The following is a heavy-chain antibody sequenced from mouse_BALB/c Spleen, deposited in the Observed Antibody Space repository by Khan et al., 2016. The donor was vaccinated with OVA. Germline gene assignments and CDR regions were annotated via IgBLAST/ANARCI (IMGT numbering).Heavy chain of an antibody. CDR2: ISYSGST. J-gene: IGHJ2*01. D-gene: IGHD2-10*01. V-gene: IGHV3-8*02. Sequence: EVQLQESGPSLVKPSQTLSLTCSVTGDSITSGYWNWIRKFPGNKLEYMGYISYSGSTYYNPSLKSRISITRDTSKNQHYLQLNSVTTEDSATYYCAGTSYYGNYYFDYWGQGTTLTVSA. CDR1: GDSITSGY. CDR3: AGTSYYGNYYFDY.